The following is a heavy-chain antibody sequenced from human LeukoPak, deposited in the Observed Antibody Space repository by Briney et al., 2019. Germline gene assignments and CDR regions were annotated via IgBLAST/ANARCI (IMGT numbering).Heavy chain of an antibody. V-gene: IGHV3-21*01. CDR3: ASQAVGDKPFDY. D-gene: IGHD2-21*02. CDR1: GFTFSSYT. Sequence: GGSLRLSCAVSGFTFSSYTMNWVRQAPGKGLEWVSTISPTSGAIYYADSVKGRFTISRDNARNSLYLQMNSLRGEDTAVYYCASQAVGDKPFDYWGQGTVVTVSS. J-gene: IGHJ4*02. CDR2: ISPTSGAI.